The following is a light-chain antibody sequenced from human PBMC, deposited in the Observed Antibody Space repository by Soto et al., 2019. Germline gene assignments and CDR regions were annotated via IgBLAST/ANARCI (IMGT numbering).Light chain of an antibody. V-gene: IGKV1-12*01. CDR3: QQANSFPYT. CDR1: QGISSY. J-gene: IGKJ2*01. CDR2: AAS. Sequence: DLQMTQSPSSVSASVGDRVTITCRASQGISSYLAWYQQKPGKAPNVLIYAASSLQSGVPSRFSGSGSGTDFTLTISSLQPEDCATYYCQQANSFPYTFGQGTKLEIK.